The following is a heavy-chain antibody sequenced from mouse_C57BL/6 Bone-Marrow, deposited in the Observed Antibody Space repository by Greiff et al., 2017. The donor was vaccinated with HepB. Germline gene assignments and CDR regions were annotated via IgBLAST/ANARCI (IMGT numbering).Heavy chain of an antibody. CDR3: ARDRVY. J-gene: IGHJ3*01. V-gene: IGHV5-4*01. D-gene: IGHD3-1*01. CDR2: ISDGGSYT. Sequence: EVKLMESGGGLVKPGGSLKLSCAASGFTFSSYAMSWVRQTPEKRLEWVATISDGGSYTYYPDNVKGRFTISRDNAKNNLYLQMSHLKSEDTAMYYCARDRVYWGQGTLVTVSA. CDR1: GFTFSSYA.